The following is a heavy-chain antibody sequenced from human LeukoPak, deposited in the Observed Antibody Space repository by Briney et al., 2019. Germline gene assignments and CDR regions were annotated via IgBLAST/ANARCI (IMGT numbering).Heavy chain of an antibody. CDR1: GFTFRDYT. CDR3: AREVLIVVEPAANTVDY. J-gene: IGHJ4*02. V-gene: IGHV3-21*01. Sequence: GGSLRLSCAASGFTFRDYTMNWVRQAPGKGLEWVSAIDKSGTYINYADSVKGRFTVSRDNAKNSVFLQMNSLRVEDTAVYFCAREVLIVVEPAANTVDYWGQGTRVTVSS. CDR2: IDKSGTYI. D-gene: IGHD2-15*01.